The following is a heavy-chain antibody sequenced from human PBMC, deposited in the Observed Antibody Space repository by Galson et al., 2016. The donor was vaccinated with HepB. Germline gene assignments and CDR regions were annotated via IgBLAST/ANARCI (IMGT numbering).Heavy chain of an antibody. V-gene: IGHV3-30*18. CDR2: ISYDGGNE. CDR3: AKEANYYDNRGYYPDY. J-gene: IGHJ4*02. D-gene: IGHD3-22*01. CDR1: GFTFSSYG. Sequence: SLRLSCATSGFTFSSYGMHWVRQAPGKGLEWVAVISYDGGNEYYAHSVKGRFTISRDDSQNTLYLQMNSLRAEDTAVYYCAKEANYYDNRGYYPDYWGQGTLVTVSS.